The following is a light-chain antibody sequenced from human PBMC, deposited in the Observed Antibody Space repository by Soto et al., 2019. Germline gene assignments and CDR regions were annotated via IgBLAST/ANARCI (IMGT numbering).Light chain of an antibody. CDR3: QQYGGSRPIT. CDR2: GAS. J-gene: IGKJ5*01. V-gene: IGKV3-20*01. Sequence: EIVLTQSPGTLSLSPGERATLSCRASQSVSSSYLAWYQQKPGQAPRLLIYGASSRATGIPDRFSGSGSGTDFTLTISRLEPEDFAVYYCQQYGGSRPITFGQGTRLESK. CDR1: QSVSSSY.